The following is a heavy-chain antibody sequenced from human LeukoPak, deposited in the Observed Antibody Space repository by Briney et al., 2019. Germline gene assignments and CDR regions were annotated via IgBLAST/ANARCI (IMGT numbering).Heavy chain of an antibody. J-gene: IGHJ6*02. CDR3: ARDIVVVTANTYYYYYGTDV. D-gene: IGHD2-21*02. CDR1: GFTFSSYW. CDR2: INSDGSST. Sequence: GGSLRLSCAASGFTFSSYWMHWVRQAPGKGLVWVSRINSDGSSTSYADSVKGRFTISRDNAKNTLYLQMNSLRAEDTAVYYCARDIVVVTANTYYYYYGTDVWGQGTTVTVSS. V-gene: IGHV3-74*01.